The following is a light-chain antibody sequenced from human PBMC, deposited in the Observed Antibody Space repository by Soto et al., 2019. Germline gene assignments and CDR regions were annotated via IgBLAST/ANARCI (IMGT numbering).Light chain of an antibody. CDR3: SSYTSGTTLYV. J-gene: IGLJ1*01. CDR1: SSDVGGYKY. Sequence: QSALTQPASVSGSPGQSITISCTGTSSDVGGYKYVSWYQQHPGKAPKLLIYEVNNRPSGVSHRFSGSRSGNTASLTISGLQAEDEADYYCSSYTSGTTLYVFGTGTKLTVL. V-gene: IGLV2-14*01. CDR2: EVN.